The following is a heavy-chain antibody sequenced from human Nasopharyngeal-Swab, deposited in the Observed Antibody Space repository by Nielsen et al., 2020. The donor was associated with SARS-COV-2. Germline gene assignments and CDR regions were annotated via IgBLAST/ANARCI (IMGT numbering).Heavy chain of an antibody. CDR2: INAGKGNT. CDR3: ARVPAVAASRIDY. Sequence: ASVKVSCKASGYTLSTYAMYWVRQAPGQRPEFIGWINAGKGNTYYSQKFQGRVRISRDTSANTVYMELSRLRSADTAVYYCARVPAVAASRIDYWGQGTLVTVSS. V-gene: IGHV1-3*01. CDR1: GYTLSTYA. D-gene: IGHD6-19*01. J-gene: IGHJ4*02.